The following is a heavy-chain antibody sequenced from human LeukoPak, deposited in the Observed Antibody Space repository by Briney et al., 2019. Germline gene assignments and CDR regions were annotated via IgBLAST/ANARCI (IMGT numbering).Heavy chain of an antibody. CDR1: GFTFSGYA. D-gene: IGHD1-1*01. CDR3: ARDPQGTEYYFDY. CDR2: LSSSGGAT. J-gene: IGHJ4*02. Sequence: PGGSLRLSCAASGFTFSGYAMSWVRQAPGKGLEWVSILSSSGGATYYADSVKGRFTISRDNSKNTLYLQMNSLRAEDTAVYYCARDPQGTEYYFDYWGQGTLVTVSS. V-gene: IGHV3-23*01.